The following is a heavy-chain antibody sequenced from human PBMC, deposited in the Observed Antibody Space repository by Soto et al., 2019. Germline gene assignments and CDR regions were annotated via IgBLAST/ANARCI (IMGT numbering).Heavy chain of an antibody. CDR2: INQDGSET. D-gene: IGHD2-15*01. V-gene: IGHV3-7*01. Sequence: GKSLKVSCAASGFTFSAYWMNWVRQAPGKGLEWVANINQDGSETSYVDSAKGRFTISRDNAKSSLYLQMNSLRAEDTAIDYCAIYGGIHSTAISQFDHWGPRNLVTVSS. CDR3: AIYGGIHSTAISQFDH. J-gene: IGHJ4*02. CDR1: GFTFSAYW.